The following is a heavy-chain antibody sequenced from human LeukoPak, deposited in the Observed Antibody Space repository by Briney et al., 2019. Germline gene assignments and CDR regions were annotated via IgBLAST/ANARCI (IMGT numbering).Heavy chain of an antibody. CDR1: GFTFSIEI. J-gene: IGHJ4*02. CDR3: AKYEGGPGFDY. V-gene: IGHV3-21*01. Sequence: GGSLRLSCTASGFTFSIEIMNWVRQAPGRGLEWVSSISTSSSYIYYADSVKGRFTISRDNAKNSLYLQMDSLRAEDTAVYYCAKYEGGPGFDYWGQGTLVTVSS. CDR2: ISTSSSYI. D-gene: IGHD3-16*01.